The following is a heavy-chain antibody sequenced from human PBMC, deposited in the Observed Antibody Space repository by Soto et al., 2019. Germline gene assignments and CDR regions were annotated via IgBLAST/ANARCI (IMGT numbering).Heavy chain of an antibody. CDR2: INPTDDSP. J-gene: IGHJ4*02. CDR1: GYTLTSYY. Sequence: ASVNGPWKASGYTLTSYYMHWVRQAPGQGLEWMGIINPTDDSPDYAQKLRGRVTITRDTSTSTVYMELRSLRSEDTAVYYCARGVNLGPEFWGKGTLVTVSS. D-gene: IGHD3-10*01. V-gene: IGHV1-46*04. CDR3: ARGVNLGPEF.